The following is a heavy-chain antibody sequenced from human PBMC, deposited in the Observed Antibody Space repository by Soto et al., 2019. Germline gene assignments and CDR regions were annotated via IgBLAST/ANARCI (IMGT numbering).Heavy chain of an antibody. CDR1: GFTFSSYS. CDR3: AREKTSASYYYDSSGYTDAFDI. V-gene: IGHV3-48*02. J-gene: IGHJ3*02. CDR2: ISSSSSTI. Sequence: PGGSLRLSCAASGFTFSSYSMNWVRQAPGKGLEWVSYISSSSSTIYYADSVKGRFTISRDNAKNSLYLQMNSLRDEDTAVYYCAREKTSASYYYDSSGYTDAFDIWGQGTMVTVS. D-gene: IGHD3-22*01.